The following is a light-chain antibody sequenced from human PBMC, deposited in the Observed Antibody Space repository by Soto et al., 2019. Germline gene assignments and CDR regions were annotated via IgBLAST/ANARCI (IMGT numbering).Light chain of an antibody. CDR3: HQSYSTPWT. V-gene: IGKV1-39*01. CDR1: QRINIY. Sequence: DIQMTQSPSSLSASVGDRVTITCRASQRINIYFNWYQQKPGKAPKFLISAASSFQSGVPSRFSGSGSGTDFTLAISSLQPADFATYYCHQSYSTPWTFGQGTKVEIK. J-gene: IGKJ1*01. CDR2: AAS.